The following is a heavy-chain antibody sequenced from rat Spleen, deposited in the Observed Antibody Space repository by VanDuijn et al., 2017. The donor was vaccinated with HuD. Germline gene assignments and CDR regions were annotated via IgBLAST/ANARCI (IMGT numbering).Heavy chain of an antibody. CDR2: INSAGST. J-gene: IGHJ4*01. D-gene: IGHD1-3*01. CDR1: GYSITSSYR. CDR3: AKTTVAYYYIMDA. Sequence: EEQLQESGPGLVKPSQSLSLTCSVTGYSITSSYRWNWIRKFPGNKLEWMGYINSAGSTNYNPSLKSRISITRDTSKNQFFLQVNSVTTEDTATYYCAKTTVAYYYIMDAWGQGASVTVSS. V-gene: IGHV3-3*01.